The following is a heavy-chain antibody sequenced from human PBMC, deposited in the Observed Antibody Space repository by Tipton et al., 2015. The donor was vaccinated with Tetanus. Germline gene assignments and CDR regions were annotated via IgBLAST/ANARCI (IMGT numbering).Heavy chain of an antibody. D-gene: IGHD3-10*01. V-gene: IGHV4-30-4*01. CDR1: GGSISSGDYF. CDR3: VRGTIMVRGVMISGIAFDV. J-gene: IGHJ3*01. CDR2: IYSSGST. Sequence: TLSLTCSVSGGSISSGDYFWSWIRQPPGKGLEWIGYIYSSGSTYYNPSLKSRVSLSQDTSKNQFSLKLNSVTAADTAVYYCVRGTIMVRGVMISGIAFDVGGQGTLFPFSS.